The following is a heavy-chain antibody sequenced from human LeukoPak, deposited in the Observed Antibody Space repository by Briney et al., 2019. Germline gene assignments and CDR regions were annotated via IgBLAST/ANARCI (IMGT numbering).Heavy chain of an antibody. J-gene: IGHJ3*02. CDR2: INPNSGGT. CDR1: GYTFTGYY. CDR3: ARAAYPTTEGAFDI. D-gene: IGHD4-17*01. V-gene: IGHV1-2*04. Sequence: GASVKVSCKASGYTFTGYYMHWVRQAPGQGLEWMGWINPNSGGTNYAQKFQGWVTMTRDTSISTAYMELSRLRSDDTAVYYCARAAYPTTEGAFDIWGQGTTVTVSS.